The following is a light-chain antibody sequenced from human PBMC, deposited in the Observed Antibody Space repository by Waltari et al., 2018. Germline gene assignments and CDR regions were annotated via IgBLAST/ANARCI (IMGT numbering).Light chain of an antibody. CDR1: SPNIGSNL. Sequence: SVLTQPPSASGPPGQRVTLCCSGGSPNIGSNLLSWYQQLPGTAPKLLIYRNNPRPSGVPDRFSGSKSGTSASLAISGLRSEDEADYYCAAWDDSLSGRVFGGGTKLTVL. CDR3: AAWDDSLSGRV. J-gene: IGLJ3*02. CDR2: RNN. V-gene: IGLV1-47*01.